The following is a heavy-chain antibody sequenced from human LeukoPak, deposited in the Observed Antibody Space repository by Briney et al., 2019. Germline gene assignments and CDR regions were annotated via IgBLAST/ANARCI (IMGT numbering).Heavy chain of an antibody. Sequence: PGGSLRLSCAASGFTFSSYSMNWVRQAPGKGLEWVSYISSSSTTIYYADSVKGRFSISRDNAKNSLYLQMNSLRAEDTAMYYCVRDSSAAAFVGDFDIWGQGTMVTVSS. CDR2: ISSSSTTI. D-gene: IGHD6-13*01. J-gene: IGHJ3*02. V-gene: IGHV3-48*01. CDR3: VRDSSAAAFVGDFDI. CDR1: GFTFSSYS.